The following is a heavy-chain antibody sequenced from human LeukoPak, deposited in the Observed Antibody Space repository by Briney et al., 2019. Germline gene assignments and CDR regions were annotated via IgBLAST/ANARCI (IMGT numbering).Heavy chain of an antibody. V-gene: IGHV1-69*06. D-gene: IGHD2-15*01. CDR1: GGTFSSYA. CDR3: AGTTSVGYSSPSSWAY. J-gene: IGHJ4*02. Sequence: ASVKVSCKASGGTFSSYAMSWVRQAPGQGLEWMGGIIPIFGSANYAQKFQGRVTITADKSTSTAYMELSSLRSEDTAVYYCAGTTSVGYSSPSSWAYWGQGTLVTVSS. CDR2: IIPIFGSA.